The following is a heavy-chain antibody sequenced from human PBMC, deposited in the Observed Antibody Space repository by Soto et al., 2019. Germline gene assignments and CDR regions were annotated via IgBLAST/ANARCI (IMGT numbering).Heavy chain of an antibody. CDR1: GYTFSSNG. CDR2: ISTFNGNA. V-gene: IGHV1-18*04. D-gene: IGHD6-19*01. CDR3: ARLNGYSSGWYDY. Sequence: QVPLVQSGAEVKKPGASVKVSCKASGYTFSSNGVSWVRQAPGQGLEWMGWISTFNGNAHYAQKFQGRVTMTTDTSKNTAYMERGSLNSDDTAVYYCARLNGYSSGWYDYWGQGTLVTVSS. J-gene: IGHJ4*02.